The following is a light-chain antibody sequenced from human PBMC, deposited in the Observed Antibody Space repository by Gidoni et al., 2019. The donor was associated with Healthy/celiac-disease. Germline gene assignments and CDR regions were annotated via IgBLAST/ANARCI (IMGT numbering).Light chain of an antibody. CDR2: DAS. CDR1: QSVSSY. J-gene: IGKJ5*01. Sequence: ELVLTQSPATLSLSPGERATLSCRASQSVSSYLAWYQQKPGQAPRLLIYDASNRATDIPARFSGSGSGTDFTLTISSLEPEDFAVYYCQQRSNWLTFGQGTRLEIK. CDR3: QQRSNWLT. V-gene: IGKV3-11*01.